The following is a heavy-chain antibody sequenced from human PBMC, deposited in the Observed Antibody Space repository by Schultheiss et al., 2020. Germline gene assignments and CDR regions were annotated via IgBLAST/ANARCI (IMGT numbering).Heavy chain of an antibody. Sequence: SETLSLTCTVSGGSISSGGYYWSWIRQHPGKGLEWIGYIYYSGSTYYNPSLKSRVTLSVDTSKNQFSLKLSSVTAADTAVYYCARDLAAYGRYGRDVWGQGTT. D-gene: IGHD4-17*01. CDR3: ARDLAAYGRYGRDV. CDR2: IYYSGST. CDR1: GGSISSGGYY. V-gene: IGHV4-31*03. J-gene: IGHJ6*02.